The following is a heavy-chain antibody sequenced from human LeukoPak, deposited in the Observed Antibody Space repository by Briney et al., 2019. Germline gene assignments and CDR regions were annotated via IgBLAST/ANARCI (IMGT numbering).Heavy chain of an antibody. Sequence: GGSLRPSCAASGFTFSSYAMSWVRQAPGKGLEWVSAISGSGGSTYYADSVKGRFTISRDNSKNTLYLQMNSLRAEDTAVYYCANGANSSFLFSWDYWGQGTLVTVSS. J-gene: IGHJ4*02. D-gene: IGHD1-26*01. CDR3: ANGANSSFLFSWDY. CDR2: ISGSGGST. CDR1: GFTFSSYA. V-gene: IGHV3-23*01.